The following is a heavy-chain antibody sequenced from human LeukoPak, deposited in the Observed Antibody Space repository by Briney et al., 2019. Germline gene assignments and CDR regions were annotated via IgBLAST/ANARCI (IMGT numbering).Heavy chain of an antibody. J-gene: IGHJ4*02. Sequence: GGSLRLSCAGSGWMHWVRQAPGKGLAWVSAISGSGGSTYYADSVKGRFTMSRDNSKNTLYLQMNSLRAEDTAVYYCAKVLVGTTCFEYWGQGTLVTVSS. D-gene: IGHD1-7*01. CDR2: ISGSGGST. V-gene: IGHV3-23*01. CDR3: AKVLVGTTCFEY. CDR1: GW.